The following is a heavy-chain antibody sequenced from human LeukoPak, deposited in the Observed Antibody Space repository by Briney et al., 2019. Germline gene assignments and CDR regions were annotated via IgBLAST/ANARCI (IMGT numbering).Heavy chain of an antibody. CDR3: ARDLQFYYDSSGYYYPSHYFDY. CDR2: ISNSGSTI. J-gene: IGHJ4*02. CDR1: GFTFSSND. Sequence: GGSLRLSCEDSGFTFSSNDMNWVRQAPGKGLEWVSYISNSGSTIYYADSVKGRFTISRDNAKNSLYLQMNSLRAEDTAVYYCARDLQFYYDSSGYYYPSHYFDYWGQGTLVTVSS. V-gene: IGHV3-48*03. D-gene: IGHD3-22*01.